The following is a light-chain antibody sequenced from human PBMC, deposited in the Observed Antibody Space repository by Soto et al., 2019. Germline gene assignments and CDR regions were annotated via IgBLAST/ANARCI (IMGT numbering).Light chain of an antibody. CDR2: EVT. CDR3: LSHTGSRTL. J-gene: IGLJ3*02. CDR1: SSDVGDYNY. Sequence: QSVLTQPASVSGSPGQSITISCTGASSDVGDYNYVSWYQEHPGQVPKLIIFEVTTRPSGVSDRFSGSRSGNTASLTISGLKAEDEADYYCLSHTGSRTLFGGGTKLTVL. V-gene: IGLV2-14*01.